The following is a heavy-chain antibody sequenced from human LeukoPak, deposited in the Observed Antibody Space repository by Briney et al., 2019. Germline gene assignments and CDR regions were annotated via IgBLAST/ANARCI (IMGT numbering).Heavy chain of an antibody. Sequence: PGGSLRLSCAASGFALSSHWMTWVRQVPGRGPEWVANVNRDGSETYYLDSVKGRFTISKDNAKNSLYLQMNSLKTEDTAVYYCARAGYYHGLDYWGQGTLVTVSS. CDR3: ARAGYYHGLDY. CDR2: VNRDGSET. D-gene: IGHD3-3*01. J-gene: IGHJ4*02. V-gene: IGHV3-7*03. CDR1: GFALSSHW.